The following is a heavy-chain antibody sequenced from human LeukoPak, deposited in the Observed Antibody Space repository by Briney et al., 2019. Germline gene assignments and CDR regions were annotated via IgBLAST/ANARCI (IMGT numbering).Heavy chain of an antibody. CDR1: GYTFTSYG. D-gene: IGHD5-18*01. CDR2: ISAYNGNT. V-gene: IGHV1-18*01. CDR3: ARGYGYSSGMDYFDY. J-gene: IGHJ4*02. Sequence: GASVEVSRKASGYTFTSYGISWVRQAPGQGLEWMGWISAYNGNTNYAQKLQGRVTMTTDTSTSTAYMELRSLRSDDTAVYYCARGYGYSSGMDYFDYWGQGTLVTVSS.